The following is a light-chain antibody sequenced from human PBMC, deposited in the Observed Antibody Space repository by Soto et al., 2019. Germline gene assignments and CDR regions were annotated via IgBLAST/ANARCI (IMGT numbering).Light chain of an antibody. CDR3: QQHGSSPHRVT. CDR2: AAS. J-gene: IGKJ3*01. Sequence: EIVLTQSPGTLSLSPGERATLSCRASQSVTSSYLAWYQQKPGQAPRLLMYAASSRATGIPDRFSGSGSGTDFTLTISRLEPEDFAVYYCQQHGSSPHRVTFGPGTKVDIK. V-gene: IGKV3-20*01. CDR1: QSVTSSY.